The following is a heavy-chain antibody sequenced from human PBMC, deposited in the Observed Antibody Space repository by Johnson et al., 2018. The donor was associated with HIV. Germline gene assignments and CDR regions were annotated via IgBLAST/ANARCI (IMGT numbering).Heavy chain of an antibody. CDR1: GFSFDDYA. D-gene: IGHD6-19*01. Sequence: VLLVESGGRLVQPGRSLRLSCVTSGFSFDDYAMHWVRQAPGKGLEWVSSISWNSGNIHYADSLKGRFTISRDNAKNSLYLQMNSLKTEDTAFYYCTKGRGSGWLYDALDIWGQGTMVTVSS. CDR3: TKGRGSGWLYDALDI. J-gene: IGHJ3*02. CDR2: ISWNSGNI. V-gene: IGHV3-9*01.